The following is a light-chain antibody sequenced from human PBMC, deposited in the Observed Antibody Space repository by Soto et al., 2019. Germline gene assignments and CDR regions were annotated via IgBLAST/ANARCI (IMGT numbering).Light chain of an antibody. J-gene: IGKJ1*01. Sequence: ENVLTQSPGTLSLSPGERATLSCRASQSVGNNLAWYQQRPGQAPTLLISDASSRATGIPDRFSGSGSGTDFTLTISRLEPEDFAVYYCQQYGSSSTFGQGTKVDIK. CDR2: DAS. V-gene: IGKV3-20*01. CDR1: QSVGNN. CDR3: QQYGSSST.